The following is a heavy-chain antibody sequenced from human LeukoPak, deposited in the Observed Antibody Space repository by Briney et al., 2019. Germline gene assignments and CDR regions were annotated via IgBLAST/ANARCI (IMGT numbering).Heavy chain of an antibody. CDR3: ARDRNYYDSSFQH. V-gene: IGHV4-59*01. J-gene: IGHJ1*01. D-gene: IGHD3-22*01. CDR1: GGSISSYY. CDR2: IYYSGST. Sequence: SETLSLTCTVSGGSISSYYWSWIRQPPGKGLEWIGYIYYSGSTNYNPSLKSRVTISLDTSRNQFSLKLRSVTAADTAVYYCARDRNYYDSSFQHWGQGTLVTVSS.